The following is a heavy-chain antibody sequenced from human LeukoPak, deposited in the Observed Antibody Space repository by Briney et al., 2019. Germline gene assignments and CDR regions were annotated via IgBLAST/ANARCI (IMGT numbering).Heavy chain of an antibody. CDR3: ARDRNYYDSSFQH. V-gene: IGHV4-59*01. J-gene: IGHJ1*01. D-gene: IGHD3-22*01. CDR1: GGSISSYY. CDR2: IYYSGST. Sequence: SETLSLTCTVSGGSISSYYWSWIRQPPGKGLEWIGYIYYSGSTNYNPSLKSRVTISLDTSRNQFSLKLRSVTAADTAVYYCARDRNYYDSSFQHWGQGTLVTVSS.